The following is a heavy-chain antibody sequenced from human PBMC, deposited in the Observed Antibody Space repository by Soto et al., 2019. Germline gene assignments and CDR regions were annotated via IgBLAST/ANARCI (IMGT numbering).Heavy chain of an antibody. CDR2: IIPIFGTA. Sequence: SVKVSCKASGDTFSSYAISWVRQAPGQGLEWMGGIIPIFGTANYAQKFQGRVTITADESTSTAYMELSSLRSEDTAVYYCARDGSGYRSRASPMDVWGQGTTVTVSS. CDR1: GDTFSSYA. CDR3: ARDGSGYRSRASPMDV. D-gene: IGHD3-22*01. V-gene: IGHV1-69*13. J-gene: IGHJ6*02.